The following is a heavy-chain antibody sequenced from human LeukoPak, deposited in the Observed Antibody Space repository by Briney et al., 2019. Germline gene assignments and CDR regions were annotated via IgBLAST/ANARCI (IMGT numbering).Heavy chain of an antibody. D-gene: IGHD5-18*01. Sequence: GGSLRLSCAASGFTFSSYAMHWVRQAPGKGLEWVAVISYDGSNKYYADSVKGRFTISRDNSKNTLYLQMNSLRAEDTAVYYCASGIQLWNHFDYWGQGTLVTVSS. V-gene: IGHV3-30-3*01. CDR2: ISYDGSNK. J-gene: IGHJ4*02. CDR1: GFTFSSYA. CDR3: ASGIQLWNHFDY.